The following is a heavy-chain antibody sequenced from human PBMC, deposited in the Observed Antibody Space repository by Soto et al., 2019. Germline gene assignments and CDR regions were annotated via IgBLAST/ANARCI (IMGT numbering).Heavy chain of an antibody. J-gene: IGHJ4*02. V-gene: IGHV4-39*02. CDR3: AREGGRYCSGGSCQVDY. CDR1: GGSITSSSYY. Sequence: QLQLQESGPGLVKPSETLSLTCTVSGGSITSSSYYWGWIRQPPGKGLEWIGSIYYSGNTYYTPSLKSRVTISVATSKNQFSLTLSSVTGADSAVYYCAREGGRYCSGGSCQVDYWGQGTLVTVSS. D-gene: IGHD2-15*01. CDR2: IYYSGNT.